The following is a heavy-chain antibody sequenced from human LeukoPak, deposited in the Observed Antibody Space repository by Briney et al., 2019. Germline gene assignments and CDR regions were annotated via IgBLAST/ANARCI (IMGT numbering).Heavy chain of an antibody. Sequence: GGSLRLSCAASGITVSSNYMSWVRQAPGKGLEWVSVVSSGGSTYYADSVKGRFTISRDNPKNTLYLQMNSLRAEDTAVYYCAKAYLELFYYYYMDVWGKGTTVTVSS. CDR2: VSSGGST. V-gene: IGHV3-53*01. CDR1: GITVSSNY. CDR3: AKAYLELFYYYYMDV. D-gene: IGHD1-7*01. J-gene: IGHJ6*03.